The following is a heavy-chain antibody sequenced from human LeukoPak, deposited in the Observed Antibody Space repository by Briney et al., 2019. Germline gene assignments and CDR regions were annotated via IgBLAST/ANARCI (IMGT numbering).Heavy chain of an antibody. Sequence: GGSLRLSCAASGFTFSSCAMSWVRQAPGKGLEWVSYISSSGSTIYYADSVKGRFTISRDNAKNSLYLQMNSLRAEDTAVYYCAELGITMIGGVWGKGTTVTISS. CDR3: AELGITMIGGV. CDR2: ISSSGSTI. V-gene: IGHV3-48*03. J-gene: IGHJ6*04. CDR1: GFTFSSCA. D-gene: IGHD3-10*02.